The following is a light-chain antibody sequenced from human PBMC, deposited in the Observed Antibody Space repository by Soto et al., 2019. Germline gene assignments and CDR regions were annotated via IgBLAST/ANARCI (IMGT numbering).Light chain of an antibody. CDR2: DND. V-gene: IGLV1-44*01. Sequence: QSVLTQPPSASGTPGQRVTISYSGSSSNIASSPVNWYQQVPGTAPKLLIYDNDQRESGVSDRLSGSKSGTSASLAISGLQSEDEADYYCAAWDDSVNGWVFGGGTQLTVL. CDR1: SSNIASSP. J-gene: IGLJ7*01. CDR3: AAWDDSVNGWV.